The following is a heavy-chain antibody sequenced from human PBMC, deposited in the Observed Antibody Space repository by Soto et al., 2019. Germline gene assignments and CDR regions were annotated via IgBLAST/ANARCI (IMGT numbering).Heavy chain of an antibody. Sequence: QVQLQESGPGLVKPSQTLSLTCTVSGGPVINGDSYLNWIRQHPEKGLEWMGYINYRGTTNYTAALKSRILISVDTSKNQFSLRLTSVTAAHTAVYYCARDAPGAAPYWGQGTLVTVSS. CDR3: ARDAPGAAPY. CDR2: INYRGTT. J-gene: IGHJ4*02. CDR1: GGPVINGDSY. D-gene: IGHD6-13*01. V-gene: IGHV4-31*03.